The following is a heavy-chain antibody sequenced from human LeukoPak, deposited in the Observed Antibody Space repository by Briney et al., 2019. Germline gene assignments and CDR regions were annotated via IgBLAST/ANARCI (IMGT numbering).Heavy chain of an antibody. J-gene: IGHJ5*02. V-gene: IGHV3-30*03. CDR2: ISYDGSNK. D-gene: IGHD6-13*01. Sequence: GGSLRLSCAASGFTFSSYGMHWVRQAPGKGLEWVAVISYDGSNKYYADSVKGRFTISRDNAKNSLYLQMNSLRAEDTAVYYCARPGIAAPWGQGTLVTVSS. CDR1: GFTFSSYG. CDR3: ARPGIAAP.